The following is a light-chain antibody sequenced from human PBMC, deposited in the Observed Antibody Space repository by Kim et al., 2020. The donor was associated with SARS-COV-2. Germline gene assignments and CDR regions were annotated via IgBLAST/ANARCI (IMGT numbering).Light chain of an antibody. CDR2: RNN. V-gene: IGLV1-47*01. CDR1: SSNIGSNS. Sequence: GQMVTISCSGSSSNIGSNSVYWYQQLPGTPPKLLIYRNNQRPSGVPDRFSGSKSGTSDSLAISGLRSEDEADYYCAAWDDSLSGRVFGGGTQLTVL. J-gene: IGLJ3*02. CDR3: AAWDDSLSGRV.